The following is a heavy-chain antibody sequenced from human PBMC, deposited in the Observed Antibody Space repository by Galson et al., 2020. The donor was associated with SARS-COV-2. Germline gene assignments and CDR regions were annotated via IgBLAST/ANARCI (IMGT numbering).Heavy chain of an antibody. CDR2: IYPDDSDT. V-gene: IGHV5-51*01. Sequence: YTFLSYWIAWVRQMPGKGLEWMGMIYPDDSDTRYSPSFQGQVTISLDKSINTAYLQWSGLKPSDTATYYCAKLGGFRESFTYRGGYYYYGMDLWGQGTTVTVSS. D-gene: IGHD3-10*01. J-gene: IGHJ6*02. CDR3: AKLGGFRESFTYRGGYYYYGMDL. CDR1: YTFLSYW.